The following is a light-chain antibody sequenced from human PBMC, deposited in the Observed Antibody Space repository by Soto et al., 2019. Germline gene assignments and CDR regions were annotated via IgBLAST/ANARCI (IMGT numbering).Light chain of an antibody. CDR3: QQRSNWQVT. Sequence: ELVLTQSPATMSLSPGERATLSCMASQIVSSYLAWYQQRPGQPPRLLIYDASNRATGIPARFSGSGSGTDFTLTISSLEPEDFAVYYCQQRSNWQVTFGQGTRLEMK. V-gene: IGKV3-11*01. CDR1: QIVSSY. CDR2: DAS. J-gene: IGKJ5*01.